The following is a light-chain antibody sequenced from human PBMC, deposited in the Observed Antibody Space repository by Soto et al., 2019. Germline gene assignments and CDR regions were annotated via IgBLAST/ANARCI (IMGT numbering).Light chain of an antibody. J-gene: IGKJ1*01. CDR3: QQYNSYWT. CDR2: DAS. CDR1: QSISSW. V-gene: IGKV1-5*01. Sequence: DIQMTQSPSTLSASVGDRVTITCRASQSISSWLAWYQQKPGKAPKLLIYDASSLESGVPSRFSGSGSGTESTLTISSLQPDDVATYYCQQYNSYWTLGQGTKVDIK.